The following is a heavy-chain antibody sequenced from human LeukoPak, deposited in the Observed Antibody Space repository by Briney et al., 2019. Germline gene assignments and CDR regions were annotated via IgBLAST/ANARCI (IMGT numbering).Heavy chain of an antibody. Sequence: GESLRISCKGSGYSFTSYWIGWVRQMAGKGLEWMGIIYPGDSDTRYSPSFQGQVTMAVDKSISAAFLQWSSLKASDTAMYYCARLDSASYSYWGQGTLVTVSS. CDR2: IYPGDSDT. CDR3: ARLDSASYSY. V-gene: IGHV5-51*01. J-gene: IGHJ4*02. CDR1: GYSFTSYW. D-gene: IGHD1-26*01.